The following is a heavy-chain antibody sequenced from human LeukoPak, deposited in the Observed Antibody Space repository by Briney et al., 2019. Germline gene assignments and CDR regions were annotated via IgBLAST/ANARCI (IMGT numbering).Heavy chain of an antibody. V-gene: IGHV4-38-2*02. J-gene: IGHJ4*02. CDR3: ARVGSGGPFDY. Sequence: SETLSLTCSVSGYSISSGNYWGWIRLPPGKGLQWIGSIYHSGSTYYNPSLKSRVTISVDTSKNQFSLKLSSVTAADTAVYYCARVGSGGPFDYWGQGTLVTVSS. CDR2: IYHSGST. D-gene: IGHD6-19*01. CDR1: GYSISSGNY.